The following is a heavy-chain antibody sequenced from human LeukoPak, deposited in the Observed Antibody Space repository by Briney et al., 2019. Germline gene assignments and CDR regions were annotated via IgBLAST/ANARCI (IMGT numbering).Heavy chain of an antibody. D-gene: IGHD3-9*01. CDR1: GYTLTELS. CDR2: FDPEDGET. CDR3: ATQINVPDLRYFDWLTQRPFDY. J-gene: IGHJ4*02. V-gene: IGHV1-24*01. Sequence: ASVKVSCKVSGYTLTELSMHWVRQAPRKGREWMGGFDPEDGETIYAQKFQSRVTMTEDTSTDTAYMELSSLRSEDSAVYYCATQINVPDLRYFDWLTQRPFDYWGQGTLVTVSS.